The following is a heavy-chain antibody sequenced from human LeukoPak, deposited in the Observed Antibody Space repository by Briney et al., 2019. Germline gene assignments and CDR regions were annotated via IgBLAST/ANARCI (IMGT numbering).Heavy chain of an antibody. D-gene: IGHD3/OR15-3a*01. CDR2: ISTYSGNT. CDR1: GYIFTQYG. Sequence: ESSVKVSCKASGYIFTQYGIIWVRQAPGQGLEWIASISTYSGNTDYAQNLQDRVTMTTDTSTSTAYMELRSLRFDDTAVYYCARRTGYNYYYMDVWGQGTTVTVSS. CDR3: ARRTGYNYYYMDV. J-gene: IGHJ6*03. V-gene: IGHV1-18*01.